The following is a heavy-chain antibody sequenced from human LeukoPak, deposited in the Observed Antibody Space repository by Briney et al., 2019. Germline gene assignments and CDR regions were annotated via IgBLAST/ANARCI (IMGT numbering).Heavy chain of an antibody. J-gene: IGHJ6*03. CDR3: AKDGLFGVVTPYYYYYMDV. CDR1: GFTFDDYA. V-gene: IGHV3-43D*04. Sequence: GGSLRLSCAASGFTFDDYAMHWVRQAPGKGLEWVSLISWDGGSTYYADSGKGRFTISRDNRKNSLYLQMNSLRAEDTALYYCAKDGLFGVVTPYYYYYMDVWGKGTTVTVSS. CDR2: ISWDGGST. D-gene: IGHD3-3*01.